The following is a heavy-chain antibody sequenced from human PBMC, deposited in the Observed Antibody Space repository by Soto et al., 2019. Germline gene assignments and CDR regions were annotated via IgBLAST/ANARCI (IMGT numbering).Heavy chain of an antibody. V-gene: IGHV4-31*03. CDR1: GGPISSGGYY. D-gene: IGHD6-13*01. Sequence: PSETLSLTCTVSGGPISSGGYYWSWIRQHPGKGLEWIGYIYYSGSTYYNPSLKSRVTISVDTSKNQFSLNVNSVTAADTAVYYCARTATGTVDYWGQGTLVTVSS. CDR3: ARTATGTVDY. CDR2: IYYSGST. J-gene: IGHJ4*02.